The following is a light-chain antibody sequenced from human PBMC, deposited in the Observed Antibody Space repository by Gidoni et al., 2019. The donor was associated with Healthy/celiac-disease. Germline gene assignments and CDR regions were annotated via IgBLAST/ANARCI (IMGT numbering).Light chain of an antibody. V-gene: IGLV2-11*01. CDR2: DVS. J-gene: IGLJ2*01. CDR1: SSDVGGNKY. Sequence: QSALTQPRSVSGSPGQSVTISCTGTSSDVGGNKYVSWYQQRPGKAPKLMIYDVSKRPSGVPDRFSGSKSGNTASLTISGLQAEDEADYYCCSYAGSYTLVFGGGTKLTVL. CDR3: CSYAGSYTLV.